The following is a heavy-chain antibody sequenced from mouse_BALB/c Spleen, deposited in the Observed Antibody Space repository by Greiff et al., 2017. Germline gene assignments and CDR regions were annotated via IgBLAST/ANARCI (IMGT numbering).Heavy chain of an antibody. D-gene: IGHD2-4*01. J-gene: IGHJ1*01. V-gene: IGHV1-7*01. Sequence: VQGVESGAELAKPGASVKMSCKASGYTFTSYWMHWVKQRPGQGLEWIGYINPSTGYTEYNQKFKDKATLTADKSSSTAYMQLSSLTSEDSAVYYCARSGNYDYGYWYFDVWGAGTTVTVSS. CDR3: ARSGNYDYGYWYFDV. CDR1: GYTFTSYW. CDR2: INPSTGYT.